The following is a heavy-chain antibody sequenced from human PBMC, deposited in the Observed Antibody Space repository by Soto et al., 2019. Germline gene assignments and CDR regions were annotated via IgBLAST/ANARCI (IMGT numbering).Heavy chain of an antibody. Sequence: PGESLKISCKGSGYSFTSYWIGWVRQMPGKGLEWMGIIYPGDSDTRYSPSFQGQVTISADKSISTAYLQWSSLKASDTAMYYCARAYYDILTGQTDAFDIWGQGTMVTVPS. CDR2: IYPGDSDT. CDR3: ARAYYDILTGQTDAFDI. V-gene: IGHV5-51*01. J-gene: IGHJ3*02. CDR1: GYSFTSYW. D-gene: IGHD3-9*01.